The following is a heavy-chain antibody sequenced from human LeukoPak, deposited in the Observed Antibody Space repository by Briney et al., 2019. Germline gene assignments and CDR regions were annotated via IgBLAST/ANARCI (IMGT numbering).Heavy chain of an antibody. Sequence: GASVKVSCKASGYTFTGYYMHWVRQAPGQGLEWMGWINPNSGGTNYAQKFQGRVTMTRDTSISTAYMELSRLRSDDTAVYYCARGSSNWSTRFHSWGQGTLVTVSS. V-gene: IGHV1-2*02. J-gene: IGHJ4*02. D-gene: IGHD6-13*01. CDR3: ARGSSNWSTRFHS. CDR2: INPNSGGT. CDR1: GYTFTGYY.